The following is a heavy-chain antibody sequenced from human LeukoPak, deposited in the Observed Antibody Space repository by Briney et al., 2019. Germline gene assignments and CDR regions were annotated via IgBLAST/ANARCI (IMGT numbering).Heavy chain of an antibody. CDR2: IIPILGIA. V-gene: IGHV1-69*04. J-gene: IGHJ5*02. D-gene: IGHD2-21*02. Sequence: GSSVKVSCKASGGTFSSYTISWVRQAPGQRLEWMGRIIPILGIANYAQKFQGRVTITAHKSMCTDYMELSSLRSEDTAVYYCAREYFGGDCYPPGWFDPWGQGTLVTVSS. CDR3: AREYFGGDCYPPGWFDP. CDR1: GGTFSSYT.